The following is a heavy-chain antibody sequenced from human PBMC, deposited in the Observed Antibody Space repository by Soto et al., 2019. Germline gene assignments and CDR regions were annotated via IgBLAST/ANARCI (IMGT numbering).Heavy chain of an antibody. CDR3: AKVKKQLVQSGY. V-gene: IGHV3-23*01. D-gene: IGHD6-6*01. Sequence: EVQLLESGGGLVQPGGSLRLSCAASGFTFSSYAMSWVRQAPGKGLEWVSAFSGSGGSTYYADSVKGRFTISRDNSKNTLDLQMNSLRAEDTAVYYCAKVKKQLVQSGYWGQGPLVTVSS. CDR1: GFTFSSYA. CDR2: FSGSGGST. J-gene: IGHJ4*02.